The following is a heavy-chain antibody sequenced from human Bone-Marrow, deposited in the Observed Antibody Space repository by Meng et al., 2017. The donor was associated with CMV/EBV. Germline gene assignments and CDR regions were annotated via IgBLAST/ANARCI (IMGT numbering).Heavy chain of an antibody. D-gene: IGHD1-26*01. CDR3: ARRGGTHLVDD. V-gene: IGHV5-51*01. J-gene: IGHJ4*02. CDR2: IYPGDSDT. CDR1: GFSFTNYW. Sequence: KVSCKGSGFSFTNYWIGWVRQMPGEGLEWMGIIYPGDSDTRYSPSLQGQVTISADKSISTAYLQWSSLKASDTAMYYCARRGGTHLVDDWGQGTLVTVSS.